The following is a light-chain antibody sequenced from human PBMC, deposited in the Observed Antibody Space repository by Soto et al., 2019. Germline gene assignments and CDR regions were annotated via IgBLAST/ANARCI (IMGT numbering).Light chain of an antibody. Sequence: EIVLTQSPGTLSLSPGERATLSCRASQSVSSNYLAWYQHKPGQAPRLLIFGAFRRATGIPDRFSGSGSGTDFTLTISGLEPEDFAVYYCQQYDTSPFTFGPGTKVDIK. J-gene: IGKJ3*01. V-gene: IGKV3-20*01. CDR3: QQYDTSPFT. CDR2: GAF. CDR1: QSVSSNY.